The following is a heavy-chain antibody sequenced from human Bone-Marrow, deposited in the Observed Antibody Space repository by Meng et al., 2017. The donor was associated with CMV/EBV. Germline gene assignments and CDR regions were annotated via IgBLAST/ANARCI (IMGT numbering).Heavy chain of an antibody. D-gene: IGHD2-2*02. CDR2: IYPGDSDT. CDR1: GYSFTSYW. Sequence: KVSCKGSGYSFTSYWIGWVRQMPGKGLEWTGIIYPGDSDTRYSPSFQGQVTISADKSISTAYLQWSSLKASDTAMYYCARRGYCSSTSCYNVYYYYGMDVWGQGTTVTVSS. CDR3: ARRGYCSSTSCYNVYYYYGMDV. V-gene: IGHV5-51*01. J-gene: IGHJ6*02.